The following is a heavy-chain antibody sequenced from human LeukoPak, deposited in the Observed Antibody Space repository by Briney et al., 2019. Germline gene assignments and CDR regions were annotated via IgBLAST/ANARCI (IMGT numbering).Heavy chain of an antibody. V-gene: IGHV4-59*01. D-gene: IGHD6-13*01. CDR3: ARTTEAHSWRTRYYDYYMDV. CDR1: GGSISSYY. J-gene: IGHJ6*03. Sequence: PSETLSLTCTVSGGSISSYYWSWIRQPPGKGLEWIGYNYYSGSTNYNPSLKSRVTISVDTSKNQFSLKLSSVTAADTAVYYCARTTEAHSWRTRYYDYYMDVWGKGTTVTVSS. CDR2: NYYSGST.